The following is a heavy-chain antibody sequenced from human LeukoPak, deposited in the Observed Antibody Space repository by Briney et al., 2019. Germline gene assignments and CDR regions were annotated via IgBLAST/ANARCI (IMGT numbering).Heavy chain of an antibody. CDR3: ARVTTGTVDY. V-gene: IGHV4-59*01. Sequence: SETLSLTCTVSGDSITFYYWTWIRQPPGKGLEWIGYISYSGSTNYIPSLKSRVTILVDTSKNQFSLRLSSMTAADTAVYYCARVTTGTVDYWGQGTLVTVSS. D-gene: IGHD1-1*01. J-gene: IGHJ4*02. CDR1: GDSITFYY. CDR2: ISYSGST.